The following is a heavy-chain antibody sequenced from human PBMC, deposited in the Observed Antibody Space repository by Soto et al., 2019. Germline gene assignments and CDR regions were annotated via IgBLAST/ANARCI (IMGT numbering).Heavy chain of an antibody. D-gene: IGHD6-19*01. J-gene: IGHJ1*01. V-gene: IGHV3-53*01. CDR1: GFTVSSNY. Sequence: GGSLRLSCAASGFTVSSNYMSWVRQAPGKGLEWVSVIYSGGSTYYEDSVKGRFTISRDNSKNTLYLQMNSLRAEDTAVDYSARGIAVAGTGEMGYFEHWGQGTLVTVSS. CDR3: ARGIAVAGTGEMGYFEH. CDR2: IYSGGST.